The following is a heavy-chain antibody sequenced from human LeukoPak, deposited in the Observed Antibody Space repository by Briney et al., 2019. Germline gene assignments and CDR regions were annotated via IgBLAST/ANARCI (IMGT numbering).Heavy chain of an antibody. J-gene: IGHJ6*02. CDR2: ISGSGGST. CDR1: GFTFSSYA. CDR3: AKGLCSTCCYSVPDHV. Sequence: GGSLRLSCAASGFTFSSYAMGWVRQAPGKGLEWVSAISGSGGSTFYADSVKGRFTISRDNSKNTLYLQMNSLRAEDTAVYYCAKGLCSTCCYSVPDHVWGQGTTVTVCS. V-gene: IGHV3-23*01. D-gene: IGHD2-2*01.